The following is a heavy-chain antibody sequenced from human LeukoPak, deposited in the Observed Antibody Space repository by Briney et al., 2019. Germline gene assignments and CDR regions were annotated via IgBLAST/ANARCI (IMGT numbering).Heavy chain of an antibody. Sequence: PGGSLRLSCAASGFTFSSYGMHWVRQAPGKGLEWVAVIWYDGSNKYYADSVKGRFTISRDNSKNTLYLQMNSLRAEDTAVYYCARGAATVTTFFDYWGQGTLVTASS. CDR1: GFTFSSYG. CDR3: ARGAATVTTFFDY. D-gene: IGHD4-17*01. V-gene: IGHV3-33*01. J-gene: IGHJ4*02. CDR2: IWYDGSNK.